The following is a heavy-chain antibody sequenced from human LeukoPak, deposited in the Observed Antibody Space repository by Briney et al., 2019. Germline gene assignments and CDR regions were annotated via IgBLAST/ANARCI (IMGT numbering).Heavy chain of an antibody. V-gene: IGHV4-4*07. CDR3: ARDRGELLYDAFDI. CDR1: GGSISSYY. CDR2: IYTSGST. J-gene: IGHJ3*02. D-gene: IGHD1-26*01. Sequence: SETLSLTCTVSGGSISSYYWSWIRQPAGKGLEWIGRIYTSGSTNYNPSLKSRVTMSVDTSKNQFSLKLSSVTAADTAVYHCARDRGELLYDAFDIWGQGTMVTVSS.